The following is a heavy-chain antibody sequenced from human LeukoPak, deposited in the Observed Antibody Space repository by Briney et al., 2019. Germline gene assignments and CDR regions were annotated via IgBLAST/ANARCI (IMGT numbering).Heavy chain of an antibody. J-gene: IGHJ4*02. Sequence: SETLSLTCTVSGGSISSYYWSWIRQPPGKGLEWIGYIYTSGSTNYNPSLKSRVTISVDTSKNQFSLKLSSVTAADTAVYYCARHSGYSYGYADYWGQGTLATVSS. CDR1: GGSISSYY. V-gene: IGHV4-4*09. CDR2: IYTSGST. D-gene: IGHD5-18*01. CDR3: ARHSGYSYGYADY.